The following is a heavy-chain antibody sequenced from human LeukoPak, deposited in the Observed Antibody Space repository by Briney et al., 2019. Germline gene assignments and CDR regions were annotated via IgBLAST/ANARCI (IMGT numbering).Heavy chain of an antibody. V-gene: IGHV3-23*01. CDR2: ISGSGGST. J-gene: IGHJ4*02. CDR1: GFGFNSYT. CDR3: AKVPRITMIVVVTPDY. D-gene: IGHD3-22*01. Sequence: GGSLRLSCAASGFGFNSYTMSWVRQAPGKGLEWVSGISGSGGSTYYADSVKGRFTISRDNSKNTLYLQMNSLRAEDTAVYYCAKVPRITMIVVVTPDYWGQGTLVTVSS.